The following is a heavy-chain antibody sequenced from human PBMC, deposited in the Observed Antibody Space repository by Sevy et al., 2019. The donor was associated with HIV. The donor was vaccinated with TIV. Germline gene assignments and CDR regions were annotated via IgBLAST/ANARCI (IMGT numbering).Heavy chain of an antibody. CDR2: IYRSEDT. D-gene: IGHD6-19*01. CDR1: GFSISSGFY. V-gene: IGHV4-38-2*02. J-gene: IGHJ4*01. Sequence: SETLSLTCIVSGFSISSGFYWGWIRQPPGKGLEWIGSIYRSEDTYYNPSLKSRVTISGDTSKNQFSLKLTSVTAADTAVYYCASIPLLRFYNCGWSPLDYWGHGTLVTVSS. CDR3: ASIPLLRFYNCGWSPLDY.